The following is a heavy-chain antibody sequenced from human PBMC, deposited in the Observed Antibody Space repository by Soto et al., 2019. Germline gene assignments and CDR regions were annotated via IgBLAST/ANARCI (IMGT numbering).Heavy chain of an antibody. D-gene: IGHD3-16*01. CDR3: ARRVAEGPGGDDY. J-gene: IGHJ4*02. Sequence: QVQLVQSGAEVKKPGSSVKVSCKASGGTFSSYAISWVRQAPGQGLEWLGGIIPIFGTANYAQKFQGRVTITAEESTSTAYRELGSLRSEDTAVYFWARRVAEGPGGDDYWGQGTLGTVSS. CDR1: GGTFSSYA. V-gene: IGHV1-69*01. CDR2: IIPIFGTA.